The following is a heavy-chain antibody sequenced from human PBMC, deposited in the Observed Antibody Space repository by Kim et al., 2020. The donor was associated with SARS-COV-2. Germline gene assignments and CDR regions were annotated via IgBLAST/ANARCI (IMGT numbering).Heavy chain of an antibody. CDR3: ARGGYYYGSGSYYARPHFDY. Sequence: SETLSLTCAVYGGSFSGYYWSWIRQPPGKGLEWIGEINHSGSTNYNPSLKSRVTISVDTSKNQFSLKLSSVTAADTAVYYCARGGYYYGSGSYYARPHFDYWGQGTLVTVSS. J-gene: IGHJ4*02. V-gene: IGHV4-34*01. D-gene: IGHD3-10*01. CDR1: GGSFSGYY. CDR2: INHSGST.